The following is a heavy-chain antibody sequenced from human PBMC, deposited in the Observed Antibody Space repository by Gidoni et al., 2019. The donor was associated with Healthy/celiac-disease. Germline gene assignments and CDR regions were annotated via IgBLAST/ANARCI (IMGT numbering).Heavy chain of an antibody. D-gene: IGHD3-10*01. J-gene: IGHJ2*01. CDR2: IYYSGRT. CDR3: ARIYYGSGNFIRYFDL. V-gene: IGHV4-39*07. CDR1: GASISSSSYY. Sequence: QLQLQESGPGLVKPSETLSLTCTVSGASISSSSYYWGWIRQPPGKGFDWSGSIYYSGRTYYNPSLKSRFTIAVDTSKNKFSLKLSSVTAAYTAVYYCARIYYGSGNFIRYFDLWGRGTLGTVSS.